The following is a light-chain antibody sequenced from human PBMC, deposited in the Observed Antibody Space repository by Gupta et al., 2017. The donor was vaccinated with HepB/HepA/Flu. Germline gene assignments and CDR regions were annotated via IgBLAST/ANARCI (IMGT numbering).Light chain of an antibody. CDR3: QVWDSDSDNVV. J-gene: IGLJ3*02. CDR1: NIGMKS. V-gene: IGLV3-21*02. Sequence: SYVLTQTPSVSVAPGQTALITCEGDNIGMKSMHWYQQKPGQAPVLVVYDDYDRPSGIPERLSGSHTGSAATLTINRVEAGDEADYYCQVWDSDSDNVVFGGGTKLTVL. CDR2: DDY.